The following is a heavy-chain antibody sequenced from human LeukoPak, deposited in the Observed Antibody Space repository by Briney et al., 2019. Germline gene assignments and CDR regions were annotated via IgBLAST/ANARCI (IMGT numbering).Heavy chain of an antibody. CDR3: ARDKSYGDSEDY. V-gene: IGHV3-7*05. J-gene: IGHJ4*02. D-gene: IGHD4-17*01. Sequence: PGGSLRLSCTASGFTFSTYWMSWIRQAPGKGLEWVANIIRDGSEKYYVDSVKGRFTISRDNAKNSLYLQMNSLRVEDTAVYYCARDKSYGDSEDYWGQGTLVTVSS. CDR1: GFTFSTYW. CDR2: IIRDGSEK.